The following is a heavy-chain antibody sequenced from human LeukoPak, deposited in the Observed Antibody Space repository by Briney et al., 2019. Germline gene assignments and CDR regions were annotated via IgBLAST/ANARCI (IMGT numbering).Heavy chain of an antibody. CDR1: GGTFSSYA. J-gene: IGHJ3*02. CDR2: IIPSFGTA. CDR3: ARVRAAGRTRDAFDI. V-gene: IGHV1-69*06. Sequence: SVKVSCKASGGTFSSYAITWVRQAPGQGLEWMGGIIPSFGTANYAQKFQGRVTITADKSTSTAYMDPSSLRSEDTAVYYCARVRAAGRTRDAFDIWGQGTMVTVSS. D-gene: IGHD1-14*01.